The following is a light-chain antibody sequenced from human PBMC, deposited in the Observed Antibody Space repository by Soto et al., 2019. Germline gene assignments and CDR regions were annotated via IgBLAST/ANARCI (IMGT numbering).Light chain of an antibody. Sequence: EIVLTQSPATLSLSPGERATLSCRASQSVNSYLTWYQQKPGQAPRLLIYDASNRATGIPARFSGSGSGTDFILTISSLEPEDFAVYYCQQRGSSLTFGGGTKVEIK. J-gene: IGKJ4*01. CDR2: DAS. CDR3: QQRGSSLT. V-gene: IGKV3-11*01. CDR1: QSVNSY.